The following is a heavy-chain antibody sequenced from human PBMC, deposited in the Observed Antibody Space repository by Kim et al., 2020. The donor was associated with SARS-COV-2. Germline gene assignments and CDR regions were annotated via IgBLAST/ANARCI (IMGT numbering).Heavy chain of an antibody. Sequence: TAYNPSLKSRVTMSVDTSKDPFSLKLKSVTAADTALYYCARVAAAGDFFDYWGQGTLVTVSS. CDR3: ARVAAAGDFFDY. V-gene: IGHV4-4*07. D-gene: IGHD6-13*01. CDR2: T. J-gene: IGHJ4*02.